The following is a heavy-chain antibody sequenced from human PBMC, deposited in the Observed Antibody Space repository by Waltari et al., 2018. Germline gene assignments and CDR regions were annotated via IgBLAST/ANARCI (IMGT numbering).Heavy chain of an antibody. CDR3: AGPVYFDY. CDR1: GFTFSASW. V-gene: IGHV3-74*03. J-gene: IGHJ4*02. CDR2: VRSDGGIT. Sequence: EGHLVESGGGLVQPGGSLRLSCAASGFTFSASWMHWVRQVPGKGLVGVSSVRSDGGITTYADSVKCRFTIAGDNAKNTLYLQMNSLRADDSAVYYCAGPVYFDYWGQGILVTVSS.